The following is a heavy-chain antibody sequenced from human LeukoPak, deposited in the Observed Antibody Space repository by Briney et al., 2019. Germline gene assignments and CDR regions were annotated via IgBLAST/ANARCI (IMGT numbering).Heavy chain of an antibody. CDR3: ARGYDFWSGNIPY. CDR2: IYYTGFT. Sequence: SETLSLTCTVSGDSFSSSNYFWGWIRQPPGKGLEWIGTIYYTGFTYYNPSLKSRVTISVDTSKNQFSLKLSSVTAADTAVYYCARGYDFWSGNIPYWGQGTLVTVSS. CDR1: GDSFSSSNYF. J-gene: IGHJ4*02. V-gene: IGHV4-39*01. D-gene: IGHD3-3*01.